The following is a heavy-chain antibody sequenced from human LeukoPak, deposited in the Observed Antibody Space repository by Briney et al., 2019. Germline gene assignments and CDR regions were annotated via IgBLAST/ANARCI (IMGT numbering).Heavy chain of an antibody. Sequence: SQTLSLTCTVSGGSISSGDYYWNWIHQPPGKGLEWIGYIYYSGSTNYNPSLKSRVTISVDTSKNQFSLRLSSVTAADTAVYYCVRRVAAAGHFDYWGQGTLVTVSS. CDR2: IYYSGST. CDR1: GGSISSGDYY. CDR3: VRRVAAAGHFDY. V-gene: IGHV4-30-4*01. J-gene: IGHJ4*02. D-gene: IGHD6-13*01.